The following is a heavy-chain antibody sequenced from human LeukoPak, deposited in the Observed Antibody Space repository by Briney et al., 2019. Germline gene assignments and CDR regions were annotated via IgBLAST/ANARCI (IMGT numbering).Heavy chain of an antibody. V-gene: IGHV3-7*03. J-gene: IGHJ3*02. Sequence: GGSLRLSCAASGFTFSSYWMHWVRQAPGKGLEWVANIKQDGSETHYVGSVKGRFSISRDNAKNSVYLQMHSLRAEDTAVYYCVRGQTSNDAFDIWGQGTMVAVSS. CDR3: VRGQTSNDAFDI. D-gene: IGHD3-3*02. CDR1: GFTFSSYW. CDR2: IKQDGSET.